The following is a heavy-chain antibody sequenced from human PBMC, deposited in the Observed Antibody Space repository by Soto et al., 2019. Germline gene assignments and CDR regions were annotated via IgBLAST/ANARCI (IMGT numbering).Heavy chain of an antibody. D-gene: IGHD3-22*01. CDR3: ARTANYYDSSGYPLFDY. J-gene: IGHJ4*02. CDR1: GGSISSYY. CDR2: IYYSGST. Sequence: PSETLSLTCTVSGGSISSYYWSWIRQPPGKGLEWIGYIYYSGSTNYNPSLKSRVTISVDTSKNQFSLRLSSVTAADTAVYYCARTANYYDSSGYPLFDYWGQGTLVTVSS. V-gene: IGHV4-59*01.